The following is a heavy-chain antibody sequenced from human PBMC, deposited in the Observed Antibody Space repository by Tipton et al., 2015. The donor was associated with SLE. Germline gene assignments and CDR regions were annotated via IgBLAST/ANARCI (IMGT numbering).Heavy chain of an antibody. V-gene: IGHV4-31*11. CDR1: GGSFGGYY. CDR3: VRVSTGFYYYYGMDV. J-gene: IGHJ6*02. D-gene: IGHD2-8*02. CDR2: IYYSGST. Sequence: TLSLTCAVYGGSFGGYYWSWIRQHPGKGLEWIGYIYYSGSTYYNPSLKSRVTISVDTSKNQFSLKLSSVTAADTAVYYCVRVSTGFYYYYGMDVWGQGTTVTVSS.